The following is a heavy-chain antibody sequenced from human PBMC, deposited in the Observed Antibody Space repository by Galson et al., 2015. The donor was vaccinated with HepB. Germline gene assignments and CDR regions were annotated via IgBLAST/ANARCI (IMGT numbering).Heavy chain of an antibody. Sequence: TLSLTCAVYGGSFSGYYWSWIRQPPGRGLEWIGEINHSGRTNCNPSLKSRVSISVDPSKNQISLQLTSVTAADTAVYYCARERLLWFGELFAPHYFDYWGHGILVTVSS. J-gene: IGHJ4*01. CDR3: ARERLLWFGELFAPHYFDY. D-gene: IGHD3-10*01. V-gene: IGHV4-34*01. CDR2: INHSGRT. CDR1: GGSFSGYY.